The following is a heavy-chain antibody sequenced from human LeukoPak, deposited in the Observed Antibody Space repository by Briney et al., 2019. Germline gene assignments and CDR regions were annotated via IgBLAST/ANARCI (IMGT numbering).Heavy chain of an antibody. CDR3: ARGIGEQWLDRDFDY. J-gene: IGHJ4*02. Sequence: PGGSLRLSCVASGFTFSSYSMNWVRQAPGKGLEWVSHIISSGSTMYYADSVKGRFTISRDNAKNSLYLQMNSLRAEDTAVYYCARGIGEQWLDRDFDYWGQGTLVTVFS. D-gene: IGHD6-19*01. CDR2: IISSGSTM. V-gene: IGHV3-48*01. CDR1: GFTFSSYS.